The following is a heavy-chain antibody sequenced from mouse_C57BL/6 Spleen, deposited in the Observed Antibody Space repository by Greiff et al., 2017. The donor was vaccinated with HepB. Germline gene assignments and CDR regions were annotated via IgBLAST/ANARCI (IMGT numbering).Heavy chain of an antibody. J-gene: IGHJ4*01. CDR1: GYAFTNYL. V-gene: IGHV1-54*01. D-gene: IGHD2-3*01. Sequence: VQLQQSGAELVRPGTSVKVSCKASGYAFTNYLIEWVKQRPGQGLEWIGVINPGSGGTNYNEKFKGKATLTADKSSSTAYMQLSSLTSEDSAVYFCARKGDGYPYAMDYWGQGTSVTVSS. CDR3: ARKGDGYPYAMDY. CDR2: INPGSGGT.